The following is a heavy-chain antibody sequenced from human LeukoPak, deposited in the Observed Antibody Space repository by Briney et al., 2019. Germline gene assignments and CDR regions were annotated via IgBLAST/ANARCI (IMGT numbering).Heavy chain of an antibody. D-gene: IGHD2-8*01. V-gene: IGHV3-23*01. CDR3: ATRCGQGMHFCPH. CDR1: GFTFSSYA. J-gene: IGHJ4*02. CDR2: ITSSSGTT. Sequence: PGGSLRLSCAASGFTFSSYAMSWVRQAPGKGLEWVSTITSSSGTTYCADSVRGRFTISRDNSKNTLYLQMNRLRAEDTALYYSATRCGQGMHFCPHWRREPLVTVSS.